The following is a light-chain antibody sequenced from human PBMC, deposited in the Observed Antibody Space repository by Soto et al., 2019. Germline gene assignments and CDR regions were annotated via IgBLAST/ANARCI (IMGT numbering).Light chain of an antibody. CDR1: SSDVGGYNY. CDR2: DVS. Sequence: QSVLTQPASVSGSPGQSITISCTGTSSDVGGYNYVSWYQQHPGKAPKLMIYDVSNRPSGVSNRFSGSKSGNTASLTISGLQAEDEADYYCSSYTSSSTSVVFGAGTTLTVL. CDR3: SSYTSSSTSVV. J-gene: IGLJ2*01. V-gene: IGLV2-14*01.